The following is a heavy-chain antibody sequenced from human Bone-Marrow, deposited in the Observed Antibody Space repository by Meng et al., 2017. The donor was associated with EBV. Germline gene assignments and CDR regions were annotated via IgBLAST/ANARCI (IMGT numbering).Heavy chain of an antibody. D-gene: IGHD3-10*01. J-gene: IGHJ4*02. Sequence: QVQLVQSGAWVKKPGSSGKVSWKTSGGTFRSDAISWVRQAPGQGLVWLGGLIPMSGAPYYAQNFQGRVTITADESTSTHYMELSNLRSEDTAMYYCASESGRGFTPDYWGQGTLVTVSS. CDR1: GGTFRSDA. V-gene: IGHV1-69*01. CDR2: LIPMSGAP. CDR3: ASESGRGFTPDY.